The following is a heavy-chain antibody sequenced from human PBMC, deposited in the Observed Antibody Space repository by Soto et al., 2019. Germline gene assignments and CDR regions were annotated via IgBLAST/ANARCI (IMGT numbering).Heavy chain of an antibody. Sequence: QVQLMQSGAEVRKPGASVKVSCRASGYTFTDYDINWVRQATGQGLEWLGWMTPNSGNTGYALKFQSRVTLTRDISRSTAYMELSSLTSEDTAVYYCARNLYNTGDFDHWGQGTRSPSPQ. CDR1: GYTFTDYD. V-gene: IGHV1-8*02. CDR2: MTPNSGNT. J-gene: IGHJ5*02. D-gene: IGHD3-16*01. CDR3: ARNLYNTGDFDH.